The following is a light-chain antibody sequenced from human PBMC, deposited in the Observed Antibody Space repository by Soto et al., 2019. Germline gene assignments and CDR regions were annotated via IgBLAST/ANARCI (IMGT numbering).Light chain of an antibody. V-gene: IGLV1-40*01. CDR3: QSYDSSLSAVV. CDR1: SSNIGAGYD. J-gene: IGLJ2*01. CDR2: GNS. Sequence: QSVLTQPPSVSGAPGQRVTISCTGSSSNIGAGYDVHWYQQLPGTAPKLLIYGNSNRPSGVPDRCSCSKSGTSASLAITGLQAEDEADYYCQSYDSSLSAVVFGGGTKLTVL.